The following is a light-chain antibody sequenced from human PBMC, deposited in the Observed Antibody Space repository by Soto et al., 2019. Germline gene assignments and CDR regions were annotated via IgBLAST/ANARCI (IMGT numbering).Light chain of an antibody. J-gene: IGKJ4*01. CDR2: GAS. CDR3: QQYGDWPGA. CDR1: QSLSSSY. Sequence: EIVLTQSPGTLSLSPGERATLSCRASQSLSSSYLAWYQQKPGQAPRLLIYGASSRATGIPDRFSGSGSGTEFSLTISSLQSEDFAVYSCQQYGDWPGAFGGGTKVEIK. V-gene: IGKV3-20*01.